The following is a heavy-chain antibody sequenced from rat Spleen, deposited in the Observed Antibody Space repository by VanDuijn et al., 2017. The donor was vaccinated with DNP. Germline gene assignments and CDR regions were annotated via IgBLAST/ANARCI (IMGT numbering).Heavy chain of an antibody. D-gene: IGHD1-11*01. CDR1: GFNFNDYW. Sequence: EVKLVESGGGLVQPGRSLKLSCAPSGFNFNDYWMGWVRQAPGKGLEWIGEINKDSSTINYSPSLKDKFTISRDNSQNTLYLQMSKLGSEDTAIYYCARLGWHGWFAYWGQGTLVTVSS. J-gene: IGHJ3*01. CDR2: INKDSSTI. V-gene: IGHV4-2*01. CDR3: ARLGWHGWFAY.